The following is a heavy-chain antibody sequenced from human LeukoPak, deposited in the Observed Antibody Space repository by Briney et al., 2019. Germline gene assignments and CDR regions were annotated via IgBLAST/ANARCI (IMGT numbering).Heavy chain of an antibody. V-gene: IGHV1-69*13. CDR1: GGTFSSYA. CDR2: IIPIFGTA. CDR3: ARDRWELPPDYYYYGMDV. D-gene: IGHD1-26*01. J-gene: IGHJ6*02. Sequence: SVKVSCKASGGTFSSYAISWVRQAPGQGLEWMGGIIPIFGTANYAQKFQGRVTITADESTSTAYMELSSLRSEDTAVYYCARDRWELPPDYYYYGMDVWGQGTMVTVSS.